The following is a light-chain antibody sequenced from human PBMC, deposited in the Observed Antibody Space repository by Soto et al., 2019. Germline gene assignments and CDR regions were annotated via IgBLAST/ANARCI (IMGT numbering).Light chain of an antibody. CDR2: ENN. J-gene: IGLJ3*02. V-gene: IGLV1-51*02. CDR3: GTWDSSLSVGV. Sequence: QSVLTQPPSVSAAPGQKVTISCSGSSSNIGNNYVSWYQQLSGTAPKLLIYENNKRPSGIPDRFSGSKSGTSATLGITGLQTGDEADYYCGTWDSSLSVGVFGGGTKVTVL. CDR1: SSNIGNNY.